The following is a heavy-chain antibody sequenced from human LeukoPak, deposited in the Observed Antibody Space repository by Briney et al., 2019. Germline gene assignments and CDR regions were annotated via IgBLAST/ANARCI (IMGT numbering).Heavy chain of an antibody. CDR2: IYSGGGT. CDR3: ARVLSDSSGWYHFDH. CDR1: GFTVSSNY. V-gene: IGHV3-53*01. Sequence: PGGSLRLSCAASGFTVSSNYMSWVRQAPGKGLEWVSVIYSGGGTNYADSVRGRFTISRDNSKNTLSLQMNSLRAEDTAVYYCARVLSDSSGWYHFDHWGQGTLVTVSS. D-gene: IGHD6-19*01. J-gene: IGHJ4*02.